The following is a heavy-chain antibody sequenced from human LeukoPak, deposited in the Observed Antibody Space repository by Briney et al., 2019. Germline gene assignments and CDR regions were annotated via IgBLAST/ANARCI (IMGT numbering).Heavy chain of an antibody. D-gene: IGHD3-22*01. CDR3: ARSGYYDSSGYYPGSLGY. J-gene: IGHJ4*02. Sequence: SVKVSCKASGGTFSSYAISWVRQAPGQGLEWMGGIIPIFGTANYAQKFQGRVTITADEFTSTAYMELSSLRSEDTAVYYCARSGYYDSSGYYPGSLGYWGQGTLVTVSS. V-gene: IGHV1-69*01. CDR1: GGTFSSYA. CDR2: IIPIFGTA.